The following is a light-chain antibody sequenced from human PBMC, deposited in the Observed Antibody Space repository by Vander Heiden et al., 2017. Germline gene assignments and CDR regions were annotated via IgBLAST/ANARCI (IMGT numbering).Light chain of an antibody. CDR3: QHYGDLLT. CDR2: DAV. J-gene: IGKJ4*01. V-gene: IGKV1-33*01. Sequence: DIPMTQSPSSLSASVGDRVTITCQASQDISNYLNWYQQRPGKAPRLLIYDAVSLDRGVPSRCSASGSGTDFTFSISSLQPDDVATYYCQHYGDLLTFGGGTKVEIK. CDR1: QDISNY.